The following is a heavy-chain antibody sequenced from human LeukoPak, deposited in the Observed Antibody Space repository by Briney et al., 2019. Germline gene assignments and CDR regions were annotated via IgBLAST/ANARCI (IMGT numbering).Heavy chain of an antibody. Sequence: GGSLRLSCAASGFTFSGYSMNWVRQAPGKGLEWVSYISSSSSTIYYADSVKGRFTISRDNAKNSLYLQMNSLRAEDTAVYYCARDHIAAAGYFDYWGQGTLVTVSS. V-gene: IGHV3-48*01. CDR1: GFTFSGYS. D-gene: IGHD6-13*01. CDR2: ISSSSSTI. CDR3: ARDHIAAAGYFDY. J-gene: IGHJ4*02.